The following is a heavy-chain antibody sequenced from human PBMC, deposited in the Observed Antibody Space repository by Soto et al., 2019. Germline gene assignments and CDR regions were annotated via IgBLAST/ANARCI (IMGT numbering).Heavy chain of an antibody. CDR3: AAPRVWVARTRYFDP. CDR1: GFSFPSFA. V-gene: IGHV3-23*01. D-gene: IGHD3-16*01. CDR2: IGAGSAGT. Sequence: GGSLRLSCAASGFSFPSFAMSWVRQAPGKGLEWVSAIGAGSAGTHYADSVKGRFTISRDDSKNTLYLEMNSLRADDTAVYYCAAPRVWVARTRYFDPWGQGTPVTVSS. J-gene: IGHJ5*02.